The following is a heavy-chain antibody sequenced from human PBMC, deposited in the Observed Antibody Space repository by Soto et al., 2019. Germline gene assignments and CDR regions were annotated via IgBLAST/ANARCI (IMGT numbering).Heavy chain of an antibody. Sequence: EVQLVESGGGLVKPGGSLTLSCAASGFTFSNAWINWVRQAPGKGLEWVGRVKSKTHGCTTDFAASVKGRFAISRDNSRSIAFMRMNSLKTAYKSVYYCTTDSYMTVTLVRLDYWDQGILVTVSS. CDR1: GFTFSNAW. D-gene: IGHD2-21*02. V-gene: IGHV3-15*07. J-gene: IGHJ4*01. CDR3: TTDSYMTVTLVRLDY. CDR2: VKSKTHGCTT.